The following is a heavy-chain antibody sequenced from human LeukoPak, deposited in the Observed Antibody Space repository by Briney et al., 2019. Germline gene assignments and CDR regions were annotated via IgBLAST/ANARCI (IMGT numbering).Heavy chain of an antibody. V-gene: IGHV1-18*01. CDR1: GYTFTSYG. CDR2: ISAYNGNT. Sequence: ASVKVSCKASGYTFTSYGISWVRQAPGQGLEWMGWISAYNGNTNYAQKLQGRVTMTTDTPTSTAYMELRSLRSDDTAVYYCARDKKGIAAAGSFGYWGQGTLVTVSS. CDR3: ARDKKGIAAAGSFGY. D-gene: IGHD6-13*01. J-gene: IGHJ4*02.